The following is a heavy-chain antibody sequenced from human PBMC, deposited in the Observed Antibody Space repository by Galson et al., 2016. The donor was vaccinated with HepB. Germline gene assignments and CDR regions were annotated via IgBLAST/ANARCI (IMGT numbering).Heavy chain of an antibody. Sequence: SLRLSCAASGFTFSTFGMHWVRQAPGKGLEWVAIISYDGSDKSYAESVRGRFTISRDNSNNTLYLQMRSLRPGDTALYYCAKDPRYSFYYGDSWGQGTMVTVPS. CDR1: GFTFSTFG. D-gene: IGHD5/OR15-5a*01. V-gene: IGHV3-30*18. J-gene: IGHJ4*02. CDR3: AKDPRYSFYYGDS. CDR2: ISYDGSDK.